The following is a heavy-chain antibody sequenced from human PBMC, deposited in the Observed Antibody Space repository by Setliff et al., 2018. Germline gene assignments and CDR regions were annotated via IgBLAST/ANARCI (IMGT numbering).Heavy chain of an antibody. D-gene: IGHD3-22*01. J-gene: IGHJ6*03. CDR2: TIPIFGTT. V-gene: IGHV1-69*05. CDR3: VREGVDSRSSTDYRYYMDV. Sequence: VKVSCKASGGTFSSYGISWVRQAPGQGLEWMGGTIPIFGTTDYAQKFRGRVTIITDESTSTAFMQLSSLRSEDTAVYYCVREGVDSRSSTDYRYYMDVWGKGTTVTISS. CDR1: GGTFSSYG.